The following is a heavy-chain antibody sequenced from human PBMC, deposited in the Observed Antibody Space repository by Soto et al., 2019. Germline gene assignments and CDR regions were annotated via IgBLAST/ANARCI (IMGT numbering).Heavy chain of an antibody. J-gene: IGHJ3*01. D-gene: IGHD3-3*01. Sequence: ASVKVSCKASGYTFTSYGISWVRQAPGQGLEWMGWISAYNGNTDYAQKLQGRVTMTTDTSTSTAYMELRSLRSDDTAVYYCARDYYDFWSGPGAFDFWGQGTMVTVSS. CDR3: ARDYYDFWSGPGAFDF. V-gene: IGHV1-18*01. CDR1: GYTFTSYG. CDR2: ISAYNGNT.